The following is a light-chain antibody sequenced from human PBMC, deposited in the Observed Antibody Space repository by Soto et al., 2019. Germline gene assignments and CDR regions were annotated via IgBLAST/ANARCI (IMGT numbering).Light chain of an antibody. CDR3: QQYNTRPRS. J-gene: IGKJ4*01. Sequence: EIVMTKSPATLSVSPGEIVTLSCKTSQSVSSTLAWYQQKPGQAPRLLFYGASTRLAGIPARFSGSGSGTEFTLPIGSLQSEDFAVDFCQQYNTRPRSFGGGIKVEI. V-gene: IGKV3-15*01. CDR2: GAS. CDR1: QSVSST.